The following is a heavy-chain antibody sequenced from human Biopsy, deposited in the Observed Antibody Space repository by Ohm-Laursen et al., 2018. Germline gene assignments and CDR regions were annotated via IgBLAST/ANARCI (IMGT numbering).Heavy chain of an antibody. V-gene: IGHV1-24*01. D-gene: IGHD1-1*01. CDR2: FAPENGKT. J-gene: IGHJ4*02. CDR3: AADINVWNVNY. Sequence: ASVKVSCKDSGYAVTEFSMHWVRQAPGKGLEWMGGFAPENGKTIYAQKFQGRVTMTEDTSTDTAYMELSSLRSEDTAVYYCAADINVWNVNYWGQGTQVTVSS. CDR1: GYAVTEFS.